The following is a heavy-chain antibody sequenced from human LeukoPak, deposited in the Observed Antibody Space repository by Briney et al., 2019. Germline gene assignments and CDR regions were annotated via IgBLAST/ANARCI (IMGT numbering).Heavy chain of an antibody. V-gene: IGHV3-53*01. D-gene: IGHD1-14*01. J-gene: IGHJ4*02. CDR3: ARDSSGHDY. CDR2: IYSGGST. Sequence: GGSLRLSCAASGLIFSDYYMTWIRQAPGKGLEWVSVIYSGGSTYYADSVKGRFTISRDNSKNTLYLQMNSLRAEDTAVYYCARDSSGHDYGGQGPLVTVSS. CDR1: GLIFSDYY.